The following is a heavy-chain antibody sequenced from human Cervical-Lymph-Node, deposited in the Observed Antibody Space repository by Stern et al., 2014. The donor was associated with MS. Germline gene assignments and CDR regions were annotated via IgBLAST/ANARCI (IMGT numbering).Heavy chain of an antibody. J-gene: IGHJ4*02. CDR2: IKQDGSEK. D-gene: IGHD2-15*01. Sequence: EVQLEESGGGLVQPGGSLRLSCTASGFTFSSNWMSWVRQAPGKGLEWVANIKQDGSEKHYGDSVKGRLTISRDNAKNSLYLHMNSLRAEDTAVYYCVVRSGDYWGQGTLVTVSS. V-gene: IGHV3-7*01. CDR1: GFTFSSNW. CDR3: VVRSGDY.